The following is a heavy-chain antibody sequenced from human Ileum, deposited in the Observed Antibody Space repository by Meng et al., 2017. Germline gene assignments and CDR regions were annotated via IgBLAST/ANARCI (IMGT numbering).Heavy chain of an antibody. J-gene: IGHJ4*02. CDR1: GFMFGDYA. CDR2: IRAKAFGGTT. CDR3: ARERGTITRIRGDIDY. V-gene: IGHV3-49*03. Sequence: GGSLRLSCTASGFMFGDYAMAWFRQAPGKGLDWVGFIRAKAFGGTTEYAASVKGRFFISRDDSKSITYLQMNSLKTDDTAVYYCARERGTITRIRGDIDYWGQGTLVTVSS. D-gene: IGHD3-10*01.